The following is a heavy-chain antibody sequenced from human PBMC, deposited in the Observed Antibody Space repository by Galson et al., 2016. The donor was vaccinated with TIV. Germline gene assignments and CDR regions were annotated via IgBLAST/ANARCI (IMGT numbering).Heavy chain of an antibody. V-gene: IGHV4-4*07. CDR2: IDVSGNT. D-gene: IGHD3-10*01. Sequence: SETLSLTCTVSGGSIRSQSWSWIRQPAGKGLEWIGRIDVSGNTDYSPSLKSRVTMSQDTSNNQFSIRLISLTAAATAVYYCAREKGWGGREAGSEAFPYSFFMDVWGKGTTVTISS. J-gene: IGHJ6*03. CDR3: AREKGWGGREAGSEAFPYSFFMDV. CDR1: GGSIRSQS.